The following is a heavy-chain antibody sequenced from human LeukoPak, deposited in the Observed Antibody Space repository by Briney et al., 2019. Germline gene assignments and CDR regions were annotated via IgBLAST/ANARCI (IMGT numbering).Heavy chain of an antibody. J-gene: IGHJ5*02. V-gene: IGHV4-39*07. CDR2: IYYSGST. D-gene: IGHD6-13*01. CDR1: GDSISSSSYY. Sequence: PSETLSLTCIVSGDSISSSSYYWAWIRQPPGKGLEWIGSIYYSGSTYYNSSPKSRVTISVDTSKNQFSLKLTSVTAADTAIYYCATLRTAAGANWFDPWGQGTLVTVSS. CDR3: ATLRTAAGANWFDP.